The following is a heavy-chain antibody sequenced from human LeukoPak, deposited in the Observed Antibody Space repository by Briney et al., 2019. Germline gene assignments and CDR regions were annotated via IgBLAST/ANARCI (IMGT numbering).Heavy chain of an antibody. D-gene: IGHD2-2*01. Sequence: GRSLRLSCAASGFTFSSYGMHWVRQAPGKGLEWVAVISYDGSNKYYADSVKGRFTISRDNSKNTLYLQMNSLRAEDTAEYYCAKDGSGWNSSIPYYFDYWGQGTLVTVSS. CDR3: AKDGSGWNSSIPYYFDY. J-gene: IGHJ4*02. CDR2: ISYDGSNK. CDR1: GFTFSSYG. V-gene: IGHV3-30*18.